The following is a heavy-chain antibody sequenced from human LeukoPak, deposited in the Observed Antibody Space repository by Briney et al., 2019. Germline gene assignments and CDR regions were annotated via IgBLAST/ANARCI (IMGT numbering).Heavy chain of an antibody. V-gene: IGHV3-53*01. CDR2: IFSGCST. CDR1: GFSVSVKY. CDR3: ARDHEDAFDI. Sequence: GGSLRFFCAASGFSVSVKYMSWVRQAPGKGPEWVSIIFSGCSTNYADSVKGRFTISRENSKNTLYLQMNRLRAEETAMYYCARDHEDAFDIWGQGTMVTVSS. J-gene: IGHJ3*02.